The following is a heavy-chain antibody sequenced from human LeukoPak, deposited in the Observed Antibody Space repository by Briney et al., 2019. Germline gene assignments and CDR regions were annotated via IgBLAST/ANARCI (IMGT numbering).Heavy chain of an antibody. CDR1: GFTVSSNY. V-gene: IGHV3-66*01. Sequence: GGSLRLSCAASGFTVSSNYMSWVRQAPGKGLEWVSVIYTGGSTYYADSVKGRFTISGDNAKNSLYLQMNSLRAEDTAVYYCARGYYDSSGFRFDYWGQGTLVTVSS. D-gene: IGHD3-22*01. J-gene: IGHJ4*02. CDR3: ARGYYDSSGFRFDY. CDR2: IYTGGST.